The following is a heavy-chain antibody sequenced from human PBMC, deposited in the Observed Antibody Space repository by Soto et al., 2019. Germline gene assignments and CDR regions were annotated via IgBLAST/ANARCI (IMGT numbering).Heavy chain of an antibody. CDR3: ATRQITGLVITEF. D-gene: IGHD3-9*01. J-gene: IGHJ4*02. CDR1: GFIFTSSA. CDR2: ISDSGGAT. V-gene: IGHV3-23*01. Sequence: GGSLRLSCAASGFIFTSSAMSWVRQAPGKGLEWVSAISDSGGATYYADSVKGRFTISRDNSKNTLYLQMNGLRAEDTAVYYCATRQITGLVITEFWGQGALVTVSS.